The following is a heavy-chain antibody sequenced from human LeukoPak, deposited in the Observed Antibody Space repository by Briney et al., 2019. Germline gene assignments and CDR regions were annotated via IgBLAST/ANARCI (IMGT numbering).Heavy chain of an antibody. J-gene: IGHJ5*02. V-gene: IGHV1-69*06. CDR3: AGDTAAGGRHWFDP. CDR1: GYTFTSYY. Sequence: SVKVSCKASGYTFTSYYMHWVRQAPGQGLEWMGGIIPIFGTANYAQKFQGRVTITADKSTSTAYMELRSLRSDDTAVYYCAGDTAAGGRHWFDPWGQGTLVTVSS. D-gene: IGHD6-13*01. CDR2: IIPIFGTA.